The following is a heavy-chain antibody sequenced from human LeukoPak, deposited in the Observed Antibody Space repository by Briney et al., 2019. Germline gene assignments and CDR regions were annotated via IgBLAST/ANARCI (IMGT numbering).Heavy chain of an antibody. CDR1: GGPFSGYF. CDR3: ARRYYYNLGSFPFDF. Sequence: SETLSLTCAVSGGPFSGYFWSWIRQSSGKGLEWIGEIHNSGTINYNPSLNSRVTISEDTSKNQFYLNLSSVTAPDTAVYYCARRYYYNLGSFPFDFWGQGTLVTVSS. J-gene: IGHJ4*02. D-gene: IGHD3-10*01. CDR2: IHNSGTI. V-gene: IGHV4-34*01.